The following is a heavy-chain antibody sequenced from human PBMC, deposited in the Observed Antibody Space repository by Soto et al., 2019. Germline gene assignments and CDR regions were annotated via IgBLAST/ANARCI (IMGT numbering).Heavy chain of an antibody. J-gene: IGHJ6*02. V-gene: IGHV1-69*12. Sequence: QVQLVQSGAEVKKPGSSVKVSCKASGGTFSSYAISWVRQAPGQGLEWMGGIITIFGTANYAQKFQGRVTITADESRSTDYIELSSLRSEDSVVYDCASRGLAAAGYYYYDYGMDVLGQGTTVTLSS. CDR3: ASRGLAAAGYYYYDYGMDV. CDR1: GGTFSSYA. D-gene: IGHD6-13*01. CDR2: IITIFGTA.